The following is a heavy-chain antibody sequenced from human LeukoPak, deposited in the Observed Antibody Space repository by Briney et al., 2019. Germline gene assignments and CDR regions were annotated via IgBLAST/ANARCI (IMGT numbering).Heavy chain of an antibody. J-gene: IGHJ4*02. CDR3: AREESRSSYFDY. Sequence: SETLSLICTVSGGSISSGGYYWSWISQHPGKGLEWIGYIYNSGGTYYNPSLNSRVTVSVDTSKNQFSLKLSSVTAADTAVYYCAREESRSSYFDYWGQGTLVTVSS. D-gene: IGHD6-6*01. V-gene: IGHV4-31*03. CDR1: GGSISSGGYY. CDR2: IYNSGGT.